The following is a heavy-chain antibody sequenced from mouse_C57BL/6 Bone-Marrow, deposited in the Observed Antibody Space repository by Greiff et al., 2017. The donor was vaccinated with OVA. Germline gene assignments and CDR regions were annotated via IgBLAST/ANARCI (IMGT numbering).Heavy chain of an antibody. V-gene: IGHV1-81*01. D-gene: IGHD2-5*01. CDR2: IYPRSGNT. CDR1: GYTFTSYG. J-gene: IGHJ3*01. CDR3: ARWAPYYSNPWFAY. Sequence: QVQLQQSGAELARPGASVKLSCKASGYTFTSYGISWVKQRTGQGLEWIGEIYPRSGNTYYNEKFKGKATLTADKSSSTAYMELRSLTSEDSAVDFCARWAPYYSNPWFAYWGQGTLVTVSA.